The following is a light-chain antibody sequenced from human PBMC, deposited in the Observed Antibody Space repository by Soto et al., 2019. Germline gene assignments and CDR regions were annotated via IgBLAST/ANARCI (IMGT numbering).Light chain of an antibody. CDR2: DNN. Sequence: QSVLTQPPSVSAAPGQKVTISCSGGSSNIGNNYVSWYQQLPGTAPKLLIYDNNKRPSGIPDRFSGSKSGTSATLGITGLQTGDEADYYCGTWDSSLRGGVFGTRTKVTVL. CDR3: GTWDSSLRGGV. CDR1: SSNIGNNY. V-gene: IGLV1-51*01. J-gene: IGLJ1*01.